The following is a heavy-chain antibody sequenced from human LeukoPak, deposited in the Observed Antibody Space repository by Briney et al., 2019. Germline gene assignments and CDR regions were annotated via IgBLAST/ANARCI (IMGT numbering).Heavy chain of an antibody. Sequence: TSETLSLTCAVSGDSISSGNWWSWVRQPPGKGLEWIGEIAHTGSTKYNPSLKSRVSISIDFSKNQFSLRLSSVTAADTGVYYCARLLVYNRNPRAFDVWGQGISVTVS. J-gene: IGHJ3*01. D-gene: IGHD1-14*01. CDR1: GDSISSGNW. V-gene: IGHV4-4*02. CDR3: ARLLVYNRNPRAFDV. CDR2: IAHTGST.